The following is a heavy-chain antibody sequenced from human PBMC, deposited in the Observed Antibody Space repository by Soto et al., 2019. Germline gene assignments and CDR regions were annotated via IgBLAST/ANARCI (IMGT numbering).Heavy chain of an antibody. Sequence: TGGSLRLSCAASGFTFSRNWMSWVRQAPGKGLEWVANINQDGSEKYYVDSVKGRFTISRDNAKNSLYLQMNSLRAEDTAVYYCARDRLYYGSGSYCLDYLGQGTLVTVSS. CDR1: GFTFSRNW. J-gene: IGHJ4*02. CDR3: ARDRLYYGSGSYCLDY. D-gene: IGHD3-10*01. V-gene: IGHV3-7*03. CDR2: INQDGSEK.